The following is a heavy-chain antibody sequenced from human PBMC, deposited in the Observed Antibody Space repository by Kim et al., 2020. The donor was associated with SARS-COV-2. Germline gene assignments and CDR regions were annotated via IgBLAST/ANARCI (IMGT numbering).Heavy chain of an antibody. Sequence: ASVKVSCKASGYTFTSYGISWVRQAPGQGLEWMGWISAYNGNTNYAQKLQGRVTMTTDTSTSTAYMELRSLRSDDTAVYYCARFASITMVRGVVLWFDPWGQGTPGHRLL. CDR2: ISAYNGNT. D-gene: IGHD3-10*01. V-gene: IGHV1-18*01. CDR3: ARFASITMVRGVVLWFDP. CDR1: GYTFTSYG. J-gene: IGHJ5*02.